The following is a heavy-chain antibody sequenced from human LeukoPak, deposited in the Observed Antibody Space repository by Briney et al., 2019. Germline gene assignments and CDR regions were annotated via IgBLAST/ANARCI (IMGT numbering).Heavy chain of an antibody. CDR1: GFTFSNYW. D-gene: IGHD2-2*01. J-gene: IGHJ1*01. CDR2: IKQDGSDK. CDR3: ARWGLGYCSSTSCYWNFQH. V-gene: IGHV3-7*01. Sequence: GGSLRLSCATSGFTFSNYWMSWVRRAPGKGLEWVANIKQDGSDKYYVDSVKGRFTISRDNAKNSLYLQMNTLRAEDTAVYYCARWGLGYCSSTSCYWNFQHWGQGTLVTVSS.